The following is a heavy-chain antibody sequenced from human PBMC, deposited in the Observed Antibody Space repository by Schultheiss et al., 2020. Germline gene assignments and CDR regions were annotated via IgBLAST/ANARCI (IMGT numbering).Heavy chain of an antibody. CDR1: GFTFSNYA. Sequence: GGSLRLSCAASGFTFSNYAMHWVRQAPGKGLEWVAVISSDGRDKYYADSVKGRFTISRDNSKNTLYLQMNSLRAEDTAVYYCARDGDIGAAGYYFDYWGQGTLVTVSS. J-gene: IGHJ4*02. D-gene: IGHD6-13*01. CDR3: ARDGDIGAAGYYFDY. CDR2: ISSDGRDK. V-gene: IGHV3-30*04.